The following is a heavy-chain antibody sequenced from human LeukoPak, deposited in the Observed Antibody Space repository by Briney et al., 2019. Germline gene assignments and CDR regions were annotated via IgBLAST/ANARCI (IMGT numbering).Heavy chain of an antibody. Sequence: GRSLRLSCTASGFTFSSYGMHWVRQAPGKGLEWVAVIWYDGSNEYYADSVKGRFTISRDNSKNTLYLQMNSLRVEDTAVYYCARAGGYSYSSLYYFDYWGQGTLVTVSS. J-gene: IGHJ4*02. CDR3: ARAGGYSYSSLYYFDY. D-gene: IGHD5-18*01. CDR2: IWYDGSNE. CDR1: GFTFSSYG. V-gene: IGHV3-33*01.